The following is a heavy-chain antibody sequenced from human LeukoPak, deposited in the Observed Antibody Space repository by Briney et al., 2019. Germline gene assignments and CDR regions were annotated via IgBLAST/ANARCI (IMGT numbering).Heavy chain of an antibody. CDR3: ARVTLAYCGGDCYFYDY. J-gene: IGHJ4*02. Sequence: ASVKVSCKASGYTFTSYGISWVRQAPGQGLEWMGWISAYNGNTNYAQKLQGRVTMTTDTSTSTAYMELRSLRSDDMAVYYCARVTLAYCGGDCYFYDYWGQGTLVTVSS. D-gene: IGHD2-21*02. CDR2: ISAYNGNT. V-gene: IGHV1-18*03. CDR1: GYTFTSYG.